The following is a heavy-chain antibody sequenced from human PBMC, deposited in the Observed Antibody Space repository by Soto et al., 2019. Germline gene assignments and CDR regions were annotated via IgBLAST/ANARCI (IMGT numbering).Heavy chain of an antibody. Sequence: QVQLGESGAEVKKPRFSVKVSCKASVGSFSSYAISWVRQGPGQGLEWMGGIIPIFGTANYGQKFHGRVTITADESTSTAYMELSSMRSEETALYYCARNGQRRAAASTVLYYYYGMDVWGQGTTVTVSS. V-gene: IGHV1-69*01. CDR1: VGSFSSYA. CDR3: ARNGQRRAAASTVLYYYYGMDV. J-gene: IGHJ6*02. CDR2: IIPIFGTA. D-gene: IGHD6-13*01.